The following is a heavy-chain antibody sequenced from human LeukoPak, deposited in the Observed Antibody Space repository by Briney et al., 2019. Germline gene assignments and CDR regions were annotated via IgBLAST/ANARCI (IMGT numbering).Heavy chain of an antibody. CDR3: ARDPTYYYDSSGYIPRFDY. Sequence: GGSLRLSCAASGFTFSSYGMHWVRQAPGKGLEWVAVIWYDGSNKYYADSVKGRFTISRDNSKNTLYLQMNSLRAEDTAVYYCARDPTYYYDSSGYIPRFDYWGQGTLVTVSS. CDR1: GFTFSSYG. J-gene: IGHJ4*02. D-gene: IGHD3-22*01. V-gene: IGHV3-33*01. CDR2: IWYDGSNK.